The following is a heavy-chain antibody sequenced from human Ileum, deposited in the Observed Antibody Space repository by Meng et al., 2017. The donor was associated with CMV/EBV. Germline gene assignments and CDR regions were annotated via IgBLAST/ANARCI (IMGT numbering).Heavy chain of an antibody. D-gene: IGHD3-16*02. J-gene: IGHJ4*02. CDR1: GGSISSVAYY. CDR3: ARSNFFESYGSLDH. V-gene: IGHV4-31*02. Sequence: SGGSISSVAYYWTWIRQHPGKRLEWIGYIYYSGTTHYNPSLESRVTISVDTSKNQFSLKLTPVTAADTAIYYCARSNFFESYGSLDHWGQGTLVTVSS. CDR2: IYYSGTT.